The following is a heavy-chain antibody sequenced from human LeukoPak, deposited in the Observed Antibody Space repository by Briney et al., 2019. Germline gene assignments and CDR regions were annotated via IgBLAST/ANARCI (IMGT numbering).Heavy chain of an antibody. Sequence: SETLSLTCTVSGGFFSNYFRGWVRQPPGKGLEWIAYIHSSGSTTYNPSLMSRGTLVADVSRNQFSLKLSSVTTADTAVQGAGWLIDYWGQGILVSVSS. V-gene: IGHV4-59*03. J-gene: IGHJ4*02. CDR3: GWLIDY. CDR1: GGFFSNYF. CDR2: IHSSGST. D-gene: IGHD3-16*01.